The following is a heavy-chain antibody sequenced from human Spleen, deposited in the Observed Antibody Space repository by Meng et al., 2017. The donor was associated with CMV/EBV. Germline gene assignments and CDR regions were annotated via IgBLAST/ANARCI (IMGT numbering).Heavy chain of an antibody. J-gene: IGHJ4*02. CDR1: GFTFGDYA. CDR3: ARAIVGATTRVGADC. D-gene: IGHD1-26*01. V-gene: IGHV3-30*04. Sequence: GESLKIPCTASGFTFGDYAMSWVRQAPGKGLEWVAVISYDGSNKYYADSVKGRFTISRDNSKNTLYLQMNSLRAEDTAVYYCARAIVGATTRVGADCWGQGTLVTVSS. CDR2: ISYDGSNK.